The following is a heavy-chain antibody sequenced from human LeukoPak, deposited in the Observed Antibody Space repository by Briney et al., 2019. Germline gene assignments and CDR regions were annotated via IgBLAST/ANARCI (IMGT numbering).Heavy chain of an antibody. CDR3: ARALYDSSGYYSHFDY. V-gene: IGHV3-53*01. D-gene: IGHD3-22*01. Sequence: GGSLRLSCTVSGFTVSSNSMSWVRQAPGKGLEWVSFIYSGGNTHYSDSVKGRFTISRDNAKKSLYLQMNSLRAEDTAVYYCARALYDSSGYYSHFDYWGQGTLVTVSS. J-gene: IGHJ4*02. CDR2: IYSGGNT. CDR1: GFTVSSNS.